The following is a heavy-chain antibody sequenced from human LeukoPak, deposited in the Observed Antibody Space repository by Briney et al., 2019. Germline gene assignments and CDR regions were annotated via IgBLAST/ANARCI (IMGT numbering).Heavy chain of an antibody. Sequence: SGGSLRLSCAASGFTFSSYDMHWVRQATGKGLEWVSAIGTAGDTYYPGSVKGRFTISREDAKNSLYLQMNSLRAGDTAVYYCARSLLWFGEPDPYYYYGMDVWGQGTTVTVSS. CDR3: ARSLLWFGEPDPYYYYGMDV. CDR1: GFTFSSYD. J-gene: IGHJ6*02. V-gene: IGHV3-13*01. CDR2: IGTAGDT. D-gene: IGHD3-10*01.